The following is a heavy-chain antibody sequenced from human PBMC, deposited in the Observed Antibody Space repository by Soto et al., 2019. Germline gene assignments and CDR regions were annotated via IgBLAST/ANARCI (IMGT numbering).Heavy chain of an antibody. Sequence: QVQLQETGPGLVKPSQTLSLTCTVSGYSISSGGYYWSWIRQFPGRGLEWIGYIFYDGRTGYNPSLKSRISISVDASKNQFSLRLSSVTAADTDVYFCAREERSVYYVADYCGQGTLVTVSS. CDR1: GYSISSGGYY. D-gene: IGHD3-3*01. CDR2: IFYDGRT. CDR3: AREERSVYYVADY. J-gene: IGHJ4*02. V-gene: IGHV4-31*03.